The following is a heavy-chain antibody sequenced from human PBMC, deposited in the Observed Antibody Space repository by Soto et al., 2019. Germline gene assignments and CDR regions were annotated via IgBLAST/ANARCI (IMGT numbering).Heavy chain of an antibody. CDR3: ARVTPGNNLYYFSGLDV. CDR1: GFTFDTYG. J-gene: IGHJ6*02. CDR2: ISYEGSNT. V-gene: IGHV3-30-3*01. Sequence: GGSLRLSCVASGFTFDTYGIHWVRQAPGKGLQWVALISYEGSNTYYADSVRGRFTISRDNSKNTPYLQINALRPEDTGVYYCARVTPGNNLYYFSGLDVWGQGTSVTVSS. D-gene: IGHD1-1*01.